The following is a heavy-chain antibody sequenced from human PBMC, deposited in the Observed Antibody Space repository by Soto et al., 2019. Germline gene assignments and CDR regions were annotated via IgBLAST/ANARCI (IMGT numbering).Heavy chain of an antibody. CDR3: ARVYYYYYGMDV. J-gene: IGHJ6*02. CDR2: IYYSGST. V-gene: IGHV4-59*01. CDR1: GGSISSYY. Sequence: TVSGGSISSYYWSWIRQPPGKGLEWIGYIYYSGSTNHNPSLKSRVTISVDTSKNQFSLKLSSVTAADTAVYYCARVYYYYYGMDVWGQGTTVTVSS.